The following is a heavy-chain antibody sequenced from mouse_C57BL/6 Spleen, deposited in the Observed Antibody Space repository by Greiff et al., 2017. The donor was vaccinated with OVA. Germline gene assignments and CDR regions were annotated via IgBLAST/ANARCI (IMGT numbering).Heavy chain of an antibody. D-gene: IGHD2-4*01. CDR1: GFSLTSYG. CDR3: ARHEGYDYDGAWFAY. J-gene: IGHJ3*01. Sequence: QVQLKESGPGLVAPSQSLSITCTVSGFSLTSYGVHWVRQPPGKGLEWLVVIWSDGSTTYNSALKSRLSISKDNSKSQVFLKMNSLQTDDTAMYYCARHEGYDYDGAWFAYWGQGTLVTVSA. V-gene: IGHV2-6-1*01. CDR2: IWSDGST.